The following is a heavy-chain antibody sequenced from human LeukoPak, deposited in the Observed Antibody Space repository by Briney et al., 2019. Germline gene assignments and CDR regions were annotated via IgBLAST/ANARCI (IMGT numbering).Heavy chain of an antibody. V-gene: IGHV4-59*08. J-gene: IGHJ4*02. CDR3: AKKDYGDSVSFDY. D-gene: IGHD4-17*01. CDR2: IYYSGST. Sequence: SETLSLTCTVSGGSTSGYYWTWIRQAPGKGLEWIGYIYYSGSTNYNPSLRSRVTMSIDTSKNQFSLKLSSMTAADTAVYYCAKKDYGDSVSFDYWGRGTLVSVSS. CDR1: GGSTSGYY.